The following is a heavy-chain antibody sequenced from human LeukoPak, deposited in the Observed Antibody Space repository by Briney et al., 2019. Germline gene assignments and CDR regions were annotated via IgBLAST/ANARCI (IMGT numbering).Heavy chain of an antibody. CDR2: IYYSGST. Sequence: SETLSLTCTVSGGSISSSSYYWGWIRQPPGKGLEWIGSIYYSGSTYYNPSLKSRVTISVDTSKNQFSLELSSVTAADTAVYYCARDLWGRGYSYGYLFDYWGQGTLVTVSS. V-gene: IGHV4-39*07. D-gene: IGHD5-18*01. J-gene: IGHJ4*02. CDR1: GGSISSSSYY. CDR3: ARDLWGRGYSYGYLFDY.